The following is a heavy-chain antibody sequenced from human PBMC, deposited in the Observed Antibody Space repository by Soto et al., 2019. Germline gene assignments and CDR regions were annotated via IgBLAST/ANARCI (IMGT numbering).Heavy chain of an antibody. Sequence: QVQMVQSGAEVKKPGSSVKVSCTASGGTFSIYAISWVRQAPGQGLEWMGGVIPVFCTANYAQKFQGRVTITADESTRKVYLELSSLRSEDTAVYYCARYRPERLYSSGLREYCYGRDVRGQETTVTVS. CDR2: VIPVFCTA. D-gene: IGHD6-19*01. V-gene: IGHV1-69*01. CDR3: ARYRPERLYSSGLREYCYGRDV. J-gene: IGHJ6*02. CDR1: GGTFSIYA.